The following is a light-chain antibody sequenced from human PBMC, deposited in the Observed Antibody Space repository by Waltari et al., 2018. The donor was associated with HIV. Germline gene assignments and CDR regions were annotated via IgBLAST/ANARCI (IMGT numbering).Light chain of an antibody. V-gene: IGKV1-12*01. J-gene: IGKJ4*01. CDR1: QGISSW. Sequence: DIQMTQSPSSVSASVGDRVTITCRASQGISSWLAWYQQKPGQPPKFLIYAASTVQSGVPSRFSGSGFGTEFTLTISGLQPKDFATYYCQQANSLPLTFGGGTKVEIK. CDR2: AAS. CDR3: QQANSLPLT.